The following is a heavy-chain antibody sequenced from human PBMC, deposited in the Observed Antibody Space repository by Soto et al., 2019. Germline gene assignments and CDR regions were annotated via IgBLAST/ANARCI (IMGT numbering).Heavy chain of an antibody. CDR3: ARVPFRWSVPGDREYFDY. CDR2: ISYDGSNK. Sequence: QVQLVESGGGVVQPGRSLRLSCAASGFTFSSYAMHWVRQAPGKGLEWVAVISYDGSNKYYADSVKGRFTISRDNSKNTLYLQMNSLRAEDTAVYYCARVPFRWSVPGDREYFDYWGQGTLVTVSS. D-gene: IGHD3-3*01. V-gene: IGHV3-30-3*01. J-gene: IGHJ4*02. CDR1: GFTFSSYA.